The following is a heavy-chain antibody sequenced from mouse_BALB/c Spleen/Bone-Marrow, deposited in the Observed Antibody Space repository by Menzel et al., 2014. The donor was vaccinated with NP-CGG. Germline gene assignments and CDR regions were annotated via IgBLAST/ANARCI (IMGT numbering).Heavy chain of an antibody. CDR1: GFSLTSYG. D-gene: IGHD2-10*02. CDR2: IWGDGNT. J-gene: IGHJ4*01. Sequence: QVQLKESGPGLVAPSQSLSITCTVSGFSLTSYGVSWVRQPPGKGLEWLGVIWGDGNTNYHSALISRLSISKDNSKSQVFLKLNRLQTDDTATYYCAKYGNYYYSMDYWGQGTSVTVSS. V-gene: IGHV2-3*01. CDR3: AKYGNYYYSMDY.